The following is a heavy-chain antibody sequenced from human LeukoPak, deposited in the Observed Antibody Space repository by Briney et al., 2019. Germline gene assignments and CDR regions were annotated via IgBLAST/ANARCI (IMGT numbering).Heavy chain of an antibody. CDR3: ARLGCSGGSCYGPNFDY. CDR1: GYTFTSYD. V-gene: IGHV1-8*03. J-gene: IGHJ4*02. Sequence: ASVKVSCKASGYTFTSYDINWVRQATGQGLEWMGWMNPNSGNTGYAQKFQGRVTITRNTSISTAYMELSSLRSDDTAVYYCARLGCSGGSCYGPNFDYWGQGTLVTVSS. D-gene: IGHD2-15*01. CDR2: MNPNSGNT.